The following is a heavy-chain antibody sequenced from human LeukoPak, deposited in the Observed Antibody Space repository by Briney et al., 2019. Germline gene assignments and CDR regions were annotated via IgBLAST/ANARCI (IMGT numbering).Heavy chain of an antibody. CDR1: GGSISSYY. V-gene: IGHV4-59*01. CDR3: ARGGPKYYYDSSGYYHDAFDI. CDR2: IYYSGST. D-gene: IGHD3-22*01. Sequence: SETLSLTCTVSGGSISSYYWSWIQQPPGKGLEWIGYIYYSGSTNYNPSLKSRVTISVDTSKNQFSLKLSSVTAADTAVYYCARGGPKYYYDSSGYYHDAFDIWGQGTMVTVSS. J-gene: IGHJ3*02.